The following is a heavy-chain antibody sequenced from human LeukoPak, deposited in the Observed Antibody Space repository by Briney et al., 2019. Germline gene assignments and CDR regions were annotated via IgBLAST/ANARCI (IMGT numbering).Heavy chain of an antibody. CDR2: ISSSSSYI. CDR3: ARGSNGGLYNWFDP. CDR1: GFTFSSYS. J-gene: IGHJ5*02. Sequence: GGSLRLSCAASGFTFSSYSMNWGRQAPGKGLEWVSSISSSSSYIYYADSVKGRFTISRDNAKNSLYLQMNSLRAEDTAVYYCARGSNGGLYNWFDPWGQGTLVTVSS. V-gene: IGHV3-21*01. D-gene: IGHD2-8*01.